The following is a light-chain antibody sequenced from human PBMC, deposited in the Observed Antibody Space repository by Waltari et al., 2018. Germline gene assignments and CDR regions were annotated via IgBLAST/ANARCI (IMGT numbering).Light chain of an antibody. Sequence: EIVLTQSPAILSFSPGERATLSCRASQSVGTYLAWYQQRPGQSPRLLIYDASYSATGIPARFSGSGSETDVTLTISSLQPEDCAVYYCQQRRNWPLTFGGGTRVQI. CDR1: QSVGTY. CDR3: QQRRNWPLT. J-gene: IGKJ4*01. V-gene: IGKV3-11*01. CDR2: DAS.